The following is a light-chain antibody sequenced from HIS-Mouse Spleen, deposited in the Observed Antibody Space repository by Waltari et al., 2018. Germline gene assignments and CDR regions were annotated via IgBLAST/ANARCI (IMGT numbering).Light chain of an antibody. J-gene: IGLJ3*02. V-gene: IGLV1-47*01. CDR2: RNN. CDR1: SPNIGSNY. CDR3: AAWDDSLSGPV. Sequence: QSVLTQPPSASGTPGQRVTISCSGSSPNIGSNYVYWYQQLPGTAPKLLIYRNNMRPSGVPDLVSGAKSGTSASLAISGLRSEDEADYYCAAWDDSLSGPVFGGGTKLTVL.